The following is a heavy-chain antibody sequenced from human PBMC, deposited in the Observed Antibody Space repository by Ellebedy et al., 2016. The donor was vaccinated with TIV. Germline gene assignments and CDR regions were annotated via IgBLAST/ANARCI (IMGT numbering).Heavy chain of an antibody. CDR2: ISDTGITT. Sequence: GESLKISCAASGFTFSNYAMTWVRPVTGQGLGWVSGISDTGITTYYADSAKGRFTISRDNSRSTLYLQMNSLRAEDTAVYYCVKGDSVYYYMDVWGKGTTVTVSS. J-gene: IGHJ6*03. CDR1: GFTFSNYA. D-gene: IGHD2-15*01. CDR3: VKGDSVYYYMDV. V-gene: IGHV3-23*01.